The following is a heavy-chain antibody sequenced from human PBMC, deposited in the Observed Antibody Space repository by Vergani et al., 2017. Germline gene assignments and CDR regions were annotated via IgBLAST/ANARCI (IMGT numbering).Heavy chain of an antibody. CDR1: GHSVGSGYY. J-gene: IGHJ4*02. CDR2: VHRNGNT. D-gene: IGHD3-10*01. CDR3: ARAPFFTMVRGIGRNYFDY. Sequence: QVDLQESGPGLVKSSETLSLTCAVSGHSVGSGYYWGWIRQPPGRGLEWIGCVHRNGNTYYTSSPRSRATISRDTSKNQFSLRLTSVTAADTAVYYCARAPFFTMVRGIGRNYFDYWGQGTLVTVSS. V-gene: IGHV4-38-2*01.